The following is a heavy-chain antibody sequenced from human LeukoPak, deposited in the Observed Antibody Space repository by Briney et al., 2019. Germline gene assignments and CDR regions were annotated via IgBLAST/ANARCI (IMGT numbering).Heavy chain of an antibody. V-gene: IGHV3-74*01. CDR1: GFTFSNYW. CDR2: INPDGGRI. Sequence: GGSLRLSCAASGFTFSNYWMHWVRQAPGKGLVRVSRINPDGGRISYADSVQGRFTISRDNAKNTVYLQMNSLRAEDTAVYYCARVLGGELPGDGDAFDIWGQGTMVTVSS. J-gene: IGHJ3*02. CDR3: ARVLGGELPGDGDAFDI. D-gene: IGHD1-26*01.